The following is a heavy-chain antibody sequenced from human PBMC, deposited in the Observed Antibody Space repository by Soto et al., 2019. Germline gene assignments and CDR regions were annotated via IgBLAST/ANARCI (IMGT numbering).Heavy chain of an antibody. Sequence: HPGGSLRLSCAASGFTFSSYAMHWVRQAPGKGLEWVAVISYDGSNKYYADSVKGRFTISRDNSKNTLYLQMNSLRAEDTAVYYCASITQMAYSSSHLPGAFDIWGQGTMVTVSS. CDR2: ISYDGSNK. J-gene: IGHJ3*02. CDR1: GFTFSSYA. CDR3: ASITQMAYSSSHLPGAFDI. D-gene: IGHD6-13*01. V-gene: IGHV3-30-3*01.